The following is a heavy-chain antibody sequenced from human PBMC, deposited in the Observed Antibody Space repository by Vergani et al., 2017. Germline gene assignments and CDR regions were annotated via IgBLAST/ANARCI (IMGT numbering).Heavy chain of an antibody. J-gene: IGHJ4*02. D-gene: IGHD1-7*01. CDR1: GFTFSSYA. V-gene: IGHV3-23*01. Sequence: EVQLLESGGGLVQPGGSLRLSCAASGFTFSSYAMSWVRQAPGKGLEWVSAISGSGGSTYYADSVKGRFTISRDNSKNTLYLQMNSLRAEDTAVYYCAKELPNWNYASGAFDYWGQGTLVTVSS. CDR2: ISGSGGST. CDR3: AKELPNWNYASGAFDY.